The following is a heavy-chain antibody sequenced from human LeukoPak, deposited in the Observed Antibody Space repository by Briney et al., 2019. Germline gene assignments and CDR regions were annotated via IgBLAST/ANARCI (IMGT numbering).Heavy chain of an antibody. Sequence: GASVKVSCKTSGYIFTTYAITWVRQAPGQGLEWMGWISPYNGNTAYAQKLQGRVTMTTGRSTSTAYMELRNLTSDDTAVFYCARVSYDILTRRFDPWGQGTLVTVSS. CDR3: ARVSYDILTRRFDP. CDR2: ISPYNGNT. V-gene: IGHV1-18*01. D-gene: IGHD3-9*01. CDR1: GYIFTTYA. J-gene: IGHJ5*02.